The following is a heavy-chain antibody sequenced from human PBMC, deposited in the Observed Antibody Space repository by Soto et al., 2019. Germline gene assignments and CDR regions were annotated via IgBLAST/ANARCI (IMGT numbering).Heavy chain of an antibody. V-gene: IGHV3-21*01. CDR2: ISSSSSYI. D-gene: IGHD3-9*01. J-gene: IGHJ6*02. Sequence: GGSLRLSCAASGFTFSSYSMNWVRPAPGKGLEWVSSISSSSSYIYYADSVKGRFTISRDNAKNSLYLQMNSLRAEDTAVYYCARVILTGYEYYYYYYGMDVWGQGTTVTVSS. CDR1: GFTFSSYS. CDR3: ARVILTGYEYYYYYYGMDV.